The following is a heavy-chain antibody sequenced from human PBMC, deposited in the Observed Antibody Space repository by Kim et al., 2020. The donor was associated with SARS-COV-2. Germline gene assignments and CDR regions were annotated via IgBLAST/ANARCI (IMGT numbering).Heavy chain of an antibody. CDR3: VCGGGIAAPDV. CDR2: IWHSGSNK. D-gene: IGHD6-13*01. Sequence: GGSLRLSCAASGFTFGIYCMHWIRQAPGKGLDWVSYIWHSGSNKHYGDPVKGRFTISRDNAKNTLYLQMNSLRAEDTAVYYCVCGGGIAAPDVWGQGTMVTVSS. V-gene: IGHV3-33*03. J-gene: IGHJ3*01. CDR1: GFTFGIYC.